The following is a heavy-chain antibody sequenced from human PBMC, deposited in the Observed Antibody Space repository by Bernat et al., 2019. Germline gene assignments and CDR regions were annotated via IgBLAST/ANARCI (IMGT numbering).Heavy chain of an antibody. CDR1: GFTFSSYG. CDR3: AKAYDILTGYYLGLDY. Sequence: QVQLVESGGGVVQPGRSLRLSCAASGFTFSSYGMHWVRQAPVKGLEWVAAISYDGSNKYYADSVKGRFTISRDNSKNTLYLQMNSLRAEDTAVYYCAKAYDILTGYYLGLDYWGQGTLVTVSS. D-gene: IGHD3-9*01. CDR2: ISYDGSNK. V-gene: IGHV3-30*18. J-gene: IGHJ4*02.